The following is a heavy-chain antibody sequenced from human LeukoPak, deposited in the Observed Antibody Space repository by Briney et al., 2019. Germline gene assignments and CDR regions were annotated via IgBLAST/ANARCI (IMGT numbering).Heavy chain of an antibody. CDR1: GFTVSSNY. D-gene: IGHD3-16*01. CDR3: VGSLWGYQFDY. Sequence: GGSLRLSCAASGFTVSSNYMSWVRHAPAKGLEWVSVIYNTGATYYADSVKGRFTISRDNSKNTVDLQMNSLRTEDTAVYYCVGSLWGYQFDYWGQGALVTVSS. CDR2: IYNTGAT. V-gene: IGHV3-66*02. J-gene: IGHJ4*02.